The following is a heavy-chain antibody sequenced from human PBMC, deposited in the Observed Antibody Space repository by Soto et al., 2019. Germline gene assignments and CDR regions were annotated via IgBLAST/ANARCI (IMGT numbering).Heavy chain of an antibody. CDR1: GFTFSSYA. Sequence: GGSLRLSCAASGFTFSSYAMSWVRQAPGKGLEWVSAISGSGGSTYYADSVKGRFTISRDNSKNTLYLQMNSLRAEDTAVYYCAKGMTTGLRSYYYYGMDVWGQGTTVTVSS. J-gene: IGHJ6*02. D-gene: IGHD4-17*01. CDR3: AKGMTTGLRSYYYYGMDV. CDR2: ISGSGGST. V-gene: IGHV3-23*01.